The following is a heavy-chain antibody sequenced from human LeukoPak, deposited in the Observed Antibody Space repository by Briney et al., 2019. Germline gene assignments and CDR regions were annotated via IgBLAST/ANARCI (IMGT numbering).Heavy chain of an antibody. CDR2: INPNSGGT. D-gene: IGHD3-10*01. J-gene: IGHJ4*02. CDR3: ARDNSVPPILSY. Sequence: ASVKVSCKASGYTFTGYYMHWLRRAPGQGLGWMGWINPNSGGTNYAQKFQGRVTMTRDTSISTAYMELSRLRSDDTAVYYCARDNSVPPILSYWGQGTLVTVSS. CDR1: GYTFTGYY. V-gene: IGHV1-2*02.